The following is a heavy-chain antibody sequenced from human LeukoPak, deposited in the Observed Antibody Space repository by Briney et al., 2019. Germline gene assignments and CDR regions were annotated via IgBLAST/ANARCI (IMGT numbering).Heavy chain of an antibody. J-gene: IGHJ4*02. CDR2: INPSGGST. CDR1: GYTFTSYY. D-gene: IGHD3-22*01. Sequence: ASVKVSCKASGYTFTSYYMHWVRQAPGQGLEWMGIINPSGGSTSYAQKFQGRVTMTRDTSTSTVYMELSSLRSEDTAVYYCARLGLPYYDSSGYYYRVPPYFDYWGQGTLVTVSS. V-gene: IGHV1-46*01. CDR3: ARLGLPYYDSSGYYYRVPPYFDY.